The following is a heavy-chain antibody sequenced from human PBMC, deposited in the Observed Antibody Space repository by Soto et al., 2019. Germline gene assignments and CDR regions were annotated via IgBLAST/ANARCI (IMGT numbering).Heavy chain of an antibody. V-gene: IGHV1-18*01. CDR2: ISAHNGNT. D-gene: IGHD1-1*01. CDR1: GYTFTSSG. CDR3: ARGRYGDY. J-gene: IGHJ4*02. Sequence: QVHLVQSGAEVKKPGASVKVSCKASGYTFTSSGITWVRQAPGQGLEWMGWISAHNGNTDYAQKLQGRVIVTRDTSTSTAYMEMRSLISDDTAVYYCARGRYGDYWGQGALVPVSS.